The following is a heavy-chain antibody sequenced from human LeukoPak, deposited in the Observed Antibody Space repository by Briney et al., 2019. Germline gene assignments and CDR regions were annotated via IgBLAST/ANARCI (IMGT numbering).Heavy chain of an antibody. CDR1: GYTFTSYG. CDR3: ARVVGIAAADGWFDP. V-gene: IGHV1-2*02. CDR2: INPNSGGT. D-gene: IGHD6-13*01. J-gene: IGHJ5*02. Sequence: VASVKVSCKASGYTFTSYGISWVRQAPGQGLEWMGWINPNSGGTNYAQKFQGRVTMTRDTSISTAYMELSRLRSDDTAVYYCARVVGIAAADGWFDPWGQGALVTVSS.